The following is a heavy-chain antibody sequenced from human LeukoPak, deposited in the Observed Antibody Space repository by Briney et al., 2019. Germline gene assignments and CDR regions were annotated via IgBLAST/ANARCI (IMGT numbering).Heavy chain of an antibody. Sequence: GGSLRLSCAASDFSFITYAMSWVRQAPGKGLEWVSTISGGGDATYYADSVKGRFTISRDNSKNTLYLQMNSLRVEDTAVYYCARDSSMLRGPLVIYYFDFWGQGTLVTVSS. D-gene: IGHD3-10*01. V-gene: IGHV3-23*01. CDR3: ARDSSMLRGPLVIYYFDF. CDR2: ISGGGDAT. J-gene: IGHJ4*02. CDR1: DFSFITYA.